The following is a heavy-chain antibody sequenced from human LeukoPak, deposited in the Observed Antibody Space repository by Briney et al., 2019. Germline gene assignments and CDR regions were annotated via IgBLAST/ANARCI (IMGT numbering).Heavy chain of an antibody. CDR2: IIPILGIA. J-gene: IGHJ4*02. D-gene: IGHD2-15*01. CDR1: GGTFSSYA. CDR3: ARYPDGYCSGGSCYD. Sequence: SVKVSCKASGGTFSSYAISWVRQAPGQGLEWMGRIIPILGIANYAQKFRGRVTITADKSTSTAYMELSSLRSEDTAVYYCARYPDGYCSGGSCYDWGQGTLVTVSS. V-gene: IGHV1-69*04.